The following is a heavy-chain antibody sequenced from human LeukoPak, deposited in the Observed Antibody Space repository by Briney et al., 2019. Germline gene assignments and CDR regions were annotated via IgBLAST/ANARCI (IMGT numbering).Heavy chain of an antibody. D-gene: IGHD2-8*01. CDR1: GYTFTTYY. Sequence: ASVSVPCKASGYTFTTYYMHWVRQAPGQGLQWMGIINPYSGTTTSAQRFQGSVTMTKDTSTNTVYMELNSLRSEDTALYYCARGRYCTNGGCYHTWFDPWGQGTLVTVSS. J-gene: IGHJ5*02. V-gene: IGHV1-46*01. CDR3: ARGRYCTNGGCYHTWFDP. CDR2: INPYSGTT.